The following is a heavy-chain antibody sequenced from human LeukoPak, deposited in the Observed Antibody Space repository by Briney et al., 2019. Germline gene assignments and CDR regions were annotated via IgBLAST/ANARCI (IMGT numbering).Heavy chain of an antibody. CDR3: ARESKWLSLGY. CDR1: GFTFSSYE. Sequence: PGGSLRLSCAASGFTFSSYEMNWVRQAPGKGLEWVSYISSSGSTIYYADSVKGRFTISRDNAKNSLYLQMNSLRAEDTAVYYCARESKWLSLGYWGQGTLVTVSS. CDR2: ISSSGSTI. J-gene: IGHJ4*02. D-gene: IGHD6-19*01. V-gene: IGHV3-48*03.